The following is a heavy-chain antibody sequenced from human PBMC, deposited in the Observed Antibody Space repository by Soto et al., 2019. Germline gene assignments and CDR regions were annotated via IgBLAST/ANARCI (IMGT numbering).Heavy chain of an antibody. D-gene: IGHD3-10*01. CDR3: ARGNGSAGP. V-gene: IGHV4-59*01. Sequence: QVQLQESGPGLVKPSETLSLTCTVSGGSISSYYWSWIRQPPGKGLEWIGYICYSGSTNYNPSLKSRVTISVDTSKNQFSLKLSSVTAADTAVYYCARGNGSAGPWGQGTLVTVSS. J-gene: IGHJ4*02. CDR1: GGSISSYY. CDR2: ICYSGST.